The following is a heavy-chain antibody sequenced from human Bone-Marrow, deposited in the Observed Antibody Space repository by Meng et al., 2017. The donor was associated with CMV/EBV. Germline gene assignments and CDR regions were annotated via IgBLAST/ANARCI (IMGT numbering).Heavy chain of an antibody. J-gene: IGHJ4*02. D-gene: IGHD6-19*01. Sequence: ASGYTFTSYCISWVRQAPGQGLEWMGWISAYNGNTHYAQKLQGRVTMTTDTSTSTAYMELRSLRSDDTAVYYCARGFSSGWYDPFDYWGQGTLVTVSS. V-gene: IGHV1-18*01. CDR2: ISAYNGNT. CDR1: GYTFTSYC. CDR3: ARGFSSGWYDPFDY.